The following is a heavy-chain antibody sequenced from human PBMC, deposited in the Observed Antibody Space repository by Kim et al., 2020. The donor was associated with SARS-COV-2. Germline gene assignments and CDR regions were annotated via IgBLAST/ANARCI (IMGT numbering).Heavy chain of an antibody. CDR2: ISAYNGNT. J-gene: IGHJ3*02. CDR1: GYTFTSYG. Sequence: ASVKVSCKASGYTFTSYGISWVRQAPGQGLEWMGWISAYNGNTNYAQKLQGRVTMTTDTSTSTAYMELRSLRSDDTAVYYCARPSMVRGGDDAFDIWGQGTMVTVSS. CDR3: ARPSMVRGGDDAFDI. V-gene: IGHV1-18*01. D-gene: IGHD3-10*01.